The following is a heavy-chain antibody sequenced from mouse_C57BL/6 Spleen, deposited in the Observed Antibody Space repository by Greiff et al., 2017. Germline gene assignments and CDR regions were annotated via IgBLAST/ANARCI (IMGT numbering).Heavy chain of an antibody. Sequence: EVKLMESGGGLVKPGGSLKLSCAASGFTFSSYTMSWVRQTPEKRLEWVATISGGGGNTYYPDSVKGRFTISRDNAKNTLYLQMSSLRSEDTALYYCARPYYGSSYVYWYFDVWGTGTTVTVSS. D-gene: IGHD1-1*01. V-gene: IGHV5-9*01. J-gene: IGHJ1*03. CDR1: GFTFSSYT. CDR3: ARPYYGSSYVYWYFDV. CDR2: ISGGGGNT.